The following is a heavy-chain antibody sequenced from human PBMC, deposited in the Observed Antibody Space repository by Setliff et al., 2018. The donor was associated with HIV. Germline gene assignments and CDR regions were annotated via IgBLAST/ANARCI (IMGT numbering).Heavy chain of an antibody. Sequence: SETLSLTCAVSGVSITSADYYWSWIRQHPVKGLEWIGYMYSSGNNYYNPSLKSRLVVSVDESKNQFSLNLSSVTAADTAVYYCARGYCSGGFCHPNYYHYVDVWGKGTTVTVSS. CDR3: ARGYCSGGFCHPNYYHYVDV. D-gene: IGHD2-15*01. V-gene: IGHV4-31*11. CDR2: MYSSGNN. J-gene: IGHJ6*03. CDR1: GVSITSADYY.